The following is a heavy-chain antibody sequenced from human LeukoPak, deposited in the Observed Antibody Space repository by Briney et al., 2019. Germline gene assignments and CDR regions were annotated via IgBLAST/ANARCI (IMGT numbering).Heavy chain of an antibody. Sequence: SETLSLTCTVSGDSISSGDYYWSWIRQPPGKGLEWIGYIYYSGSTYYNPSLKSRVTISVDTSKNQFSLKLSSVTAADTAVYYCARGSHYDFWSGSAREDWFDPWGQGTLVTVSS. D-gene: IGHD3-3*01. V-gene: IGHV4-30-4*02. J-gene: IGHJ5*02. CDR1: GDSISSGDYY. CDR3: ARGSHYDFWSGSAREDWFDP. CDR2: IYYSGST.